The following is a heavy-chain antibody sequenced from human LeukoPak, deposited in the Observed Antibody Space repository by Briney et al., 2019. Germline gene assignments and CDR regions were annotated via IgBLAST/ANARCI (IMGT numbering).Heavy chain of an antibody. Sequence: PGGCLRLSYAASGFSFSSYAMSGVRQAPGRGVEGVSGICGIGGSTYYADSVKGRFTISRHNSTNPLYLQMHSLRAEDTAVYYCATPMTKVTLDYWGQGTLVTVSS. V-gene: IGHV3-23*01. CDR1: GFSFSSYA. CDR2: ICGIGGST. J-gene: IGHJ4*02. CDR3: ATPMTKVTLDY. D-gene: IGHD4-17*01.